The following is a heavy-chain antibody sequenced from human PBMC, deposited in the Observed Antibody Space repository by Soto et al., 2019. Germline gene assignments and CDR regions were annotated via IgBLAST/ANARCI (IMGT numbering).Heavy chain of an antibody. CDR2: ILVDGRT. Sequence: GSLRLSCAASGFPCGSYDMTWVRQAPGKGLEWVSTILVDGRTFYVDSVKGRFTISRDNSRNTVYLQMNSLTAGDTALYYCAKANANGGGAFDFCGQGTMVTVSS. CDR3: AKANANGGGAFDF. D-gene: IGHD2-8*01. V-gene: IGHV3-23*01. CDR1: GFPCGSYD. J-gene: IGHJ3*01.